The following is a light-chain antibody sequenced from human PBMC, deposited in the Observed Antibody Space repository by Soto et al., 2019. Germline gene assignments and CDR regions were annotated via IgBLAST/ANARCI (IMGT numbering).Light chain of an antibody. Sequence: DIQMTQSPSTLSASVGDRVTISCRASQSVSAWLAWYQQKPGKAPKLLISDASSLKSGVPSRFSGSGYGTEFTLTISSLQPEDFATYYCQQYSSYSLTFDGGTKVEIK. CDR1: QSVSAW. J-gene: IGKJ4*01. V-gene: IGKV1-5*01. CDR3: QQYSSYSLT. CDR2: DAS.